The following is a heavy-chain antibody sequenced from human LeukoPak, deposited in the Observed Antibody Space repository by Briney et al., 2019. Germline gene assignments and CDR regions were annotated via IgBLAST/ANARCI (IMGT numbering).Heavy chain of an antibody. CDR1: GFTFSSYG. CDR3: ARGRIVVVPDAMLGFFDY. CDR2: ISSSSTSI. Sequence: LAGGSLRLSCAASGFTFSSYGMNWVRQAPGKGLEWVAYISSSSTSIYYADSVKGRFNISRDNAKNSLYLQMNSLRDDDTAVYYCARGRIVVVPDAMLGFFDYWGQGTLVTGSS. D-gene: IGHD2-2*01. V-gene: IGHV3-48*02. J-gene: IGHJ4*02.